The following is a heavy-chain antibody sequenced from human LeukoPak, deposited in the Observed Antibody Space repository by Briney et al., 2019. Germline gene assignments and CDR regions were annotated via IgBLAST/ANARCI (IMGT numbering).Heavy chain of an antibody. CDR3: ARGSWFGELLPFDY. J-gene: IGHJ4*02. CDR2: ISYDGSNE. CDR1: GFTFNSYW. Sequence: GGSLRLSCAASGFTFNSYWMSWVRQAPGKGLEWVAVISYDGSNEYYTDSVRGRFSISRDNSKNTLYLQMNSLSTEDTAVYYCARGSWFGELLPFDYWGQGTLVTVSS. V-gene: IGHV3-30-3*01. D-gene: IGHD3-10*01.